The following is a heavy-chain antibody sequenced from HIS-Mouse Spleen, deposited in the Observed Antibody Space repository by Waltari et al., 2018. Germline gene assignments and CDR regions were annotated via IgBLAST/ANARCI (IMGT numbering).Heavy chain of an antibody. CDR3: SRIAEGYSIGWYAFDY. CDR1: GFPLSTSGMS. D-gene: IGHD6-19*01. Sequence: TLREPGPALVKPTQTHTLTCNLPGFPLSTSGMSVRWIRQTPGKALEGLARIDWDEYKYYGTSLKTRLSIAKNTGKSQVVLTMTNMDAVDTATYDWSRIAEGYSIGWYAFDYWGHGTIVTLSS. V-gene: IGHV2-70*11. CDR2: IDWDEYK. J-gene: IGHJ4*01.